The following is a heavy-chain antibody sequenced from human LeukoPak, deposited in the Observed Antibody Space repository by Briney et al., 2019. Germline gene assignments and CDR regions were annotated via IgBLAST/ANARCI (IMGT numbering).Heavy chain of an antibody. D-gene: IGHD3-9*01. CDR2: ISYDGSNK. Sequence: GGSLRLSCAASGFTFSSYAMHWVRQAPGKGLEWVAVISYDGSNKYYADSVKGRFTISRDNAKNSLYLQMNSLRVEDTALYYCARNYPDGGGGRYFDWLPVFWGQGTLVTVSS. V-gene: IGHV3-30-3*01. CDR1: GFTFSSYA. CDR3: ARNYPDGGGGRYFDWLPVF. J-gene: IGHJ4*02.